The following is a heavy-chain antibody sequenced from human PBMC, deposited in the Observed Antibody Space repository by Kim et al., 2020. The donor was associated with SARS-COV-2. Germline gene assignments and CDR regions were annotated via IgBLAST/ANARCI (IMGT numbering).Heavy chain of an antibody. CDR3: AREVYGDHAWDY. V-gene: IGHV1-3*01. J-gene: IGHJ4*02. CDR2: INAGNGNT. Sequence: ASVKVSCKASGYTFTSYAMHWVRQAPGQRLEWMGWINAGNGNTKYSQKFQGRVTITRDTSASTAYMELSSLRSEDTAVYYCAREVYGDHAWDYWGQGTLVTVSS. D-gene: IGHD4-17*01. CDR1: GYTFTSYA.